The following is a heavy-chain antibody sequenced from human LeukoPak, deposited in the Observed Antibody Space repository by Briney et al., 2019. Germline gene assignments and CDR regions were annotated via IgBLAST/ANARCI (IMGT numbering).Heavy chain of an antibody. Sequence: SETLSLTCTVSGGSISSGGYYWSWIRQLPGKGLEWIGYIYYSGSTYYNPSLKSRVTISVDTSKNQFSLKLSSVTAADTAVYYCARVGGYYDSSGYYSDYYYYGMDVWGQGTTVTVSS. D-gene: IGHD3-22*01. V-gene: IGHV4-31*03. CDR2: IYYSGST. J-gene: IGHJ6*02. CDR1: GGSISSGGYY. CDR3: ARVGGYYDSSGYYSDYYYYGMDV.